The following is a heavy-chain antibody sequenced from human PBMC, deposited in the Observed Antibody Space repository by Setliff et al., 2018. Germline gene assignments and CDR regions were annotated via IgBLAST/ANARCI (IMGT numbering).Heavy chain of an antibody. CDR2: IYHSGST. CDR3: ARTNYYDSSTYFNWFDP. J-gene: IGHJ5*02. CDR1: GYSISSGYY. V-gene: IGHV4-38-2*01. D-gene: IGHD3-22*01. Sequence: KASETLSLTCAVSGYSISSGYYWGWIRQPPGKGLEWIGSIYHSGSTHYNPSLKSRVTMSVDTSKNQFSLKLSSVTAADTAVYYCARTNYYDSSTYFNWFDPWGQGTLVTVSS.